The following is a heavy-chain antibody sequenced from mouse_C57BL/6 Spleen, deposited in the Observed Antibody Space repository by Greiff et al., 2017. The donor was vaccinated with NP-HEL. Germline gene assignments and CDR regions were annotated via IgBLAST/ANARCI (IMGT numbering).Heavy chain of an antibody. V-gene: IGHV1-19*01. J-gene: IGHJ2*01. D-gene: IGHD2-4*01. CDR2: INPYNGGT. CDR3: ARGYDYDQYYFDY. CDR1: GYTFTDYY. Sequence: VQLQQSGPVLVKPGASVKMSCKASGYTFTDYYMNWVKQSHGKSLEWIGVINPYNGGTSYNQKFKGKATLTVDKSSSTAYMELNSLTSEDSAVYYCARGYDYDQYYFDYWGQGTTLTVSS.